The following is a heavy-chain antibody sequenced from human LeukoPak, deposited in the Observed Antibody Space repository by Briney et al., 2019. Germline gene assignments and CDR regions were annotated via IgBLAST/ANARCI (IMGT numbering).Heavy chain of an antibody. CDR1: GFTFSSYA. V-gene: IGHV3-30*16. CDR2: ISYDGSNK. J-gene: IGHJ4*02. Sequence: GGSLRLSCAASGFTFSSYAMHWVRQAPGKGLEWVAVISYDGSNKYYADSVKGLFTISRDNSKNTLYLQMNSLRAEDTAVYYCARDRYYDSSGRYFDYWGQGTLVTVSS. D-gene: IGHD3-22*01. CDR3: ARDRYYDSSGRYFDY.